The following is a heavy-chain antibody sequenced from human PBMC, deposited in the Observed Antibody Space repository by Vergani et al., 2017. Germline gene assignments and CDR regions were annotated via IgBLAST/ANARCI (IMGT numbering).Heavy chain of an antibody. CDR2: IGYDGRIK. CDR3: AKDRNRYCSSTSCYDAFDI. CDR1: GFSFNTYG. Sequence: QVQLVETGGGVVQPGGSLRLYCATSGFSFNTYGAHWVRQAPGKGLGWVAFIGYDGRIKYNVDSVKGRFTISRDTSKKTLSLQMRSLRADDTAVYYCAKDRNRYCSSTSCYDAFDIWGQGTMVTVSS. D-gene: IGHD2-2*01. V-gene: IGHV3-30*02. J-gene: IGHJ3*02.